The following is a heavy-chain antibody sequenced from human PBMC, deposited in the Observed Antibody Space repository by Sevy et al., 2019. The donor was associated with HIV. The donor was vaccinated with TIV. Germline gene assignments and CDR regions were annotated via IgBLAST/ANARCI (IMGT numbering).Heavy chain of an antibody. J-gene: IGHJ6*03. CDR2: IYYSGST. CDR1: GGSISSYY. Sequence: SETLSLTCTVSGGSISSYYWSWIRQPPGKGLEWIGYIYYSGSTNYNPSLKSRVTISVETSKNQFSLKLSSVTAADTAVYYCARVAEDSSGWFDYYYYYMDVWGKGTTVTVSS. V-gene: IGHV4-59*01. CDR3: ARVAEDSSGWFDYYYYYMDV. D-gene: IGHD6-19*01.